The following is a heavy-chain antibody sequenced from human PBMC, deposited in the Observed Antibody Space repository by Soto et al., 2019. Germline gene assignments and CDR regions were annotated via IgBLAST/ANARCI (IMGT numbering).Heavy chain of an antibody. CDR3: APGAYYDHGAD. J-gene: IGHJ4*02. CDR2: VFDSGTT. Sequence: SETLSLTCTVSGGAITSDYSCWSWIRQPPGKGLEWIGPVFDSGTTYTNPSLRSRVAISLDTSENHFSLTLRSVTAADTALYYCAPGAYYDHGADWRQGHXVTVSS. V-gene: IGHV4-30-4*01. D-gene: IGHD3-22*01. CDR1: GGAITSDYSC.